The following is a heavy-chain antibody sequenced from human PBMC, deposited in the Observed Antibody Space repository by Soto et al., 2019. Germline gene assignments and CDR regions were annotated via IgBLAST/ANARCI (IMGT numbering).Heavy chain of an antibody. CDR1: GFTFSTAW. D-gene: IGHD6-13*01. Sequence: PGGSLRLSCAASGFTFSTAWMTWVRQAPGKGLEWVSVIYSGGSTYYADSVKGRFTISRHNSKNTLYLQMNSLRAEDAAVYYCAKPRLAATAINYYFDYWGQGILVTVSS. V-gene: IGHV3-53*01. CDR2: IYSGGST. CDR3: AKPRLAATAINYYFDY. J-gene: IGHJ4*02.